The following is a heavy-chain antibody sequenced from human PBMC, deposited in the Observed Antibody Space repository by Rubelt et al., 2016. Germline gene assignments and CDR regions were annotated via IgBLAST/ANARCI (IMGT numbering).Heavy chain of an antibody. D-gene: IGHD6-19*01. CDR1: GGSLSGYY. CDR2: INHSGST. CDR3: TRAREGGWYFDY. J-gene: IGHJ4*02. V-gene: IGHV4-34*01. Sequence: QVQLQQWGAGLLKPSETLSLTCAVYGGSLSGYYWSWIRQPPGKGLEWSGEINHSGSTNYNPSLKSRVTISVDTSKNQFSLQLNSVTPEDTAVYYCTRAREGGWYFDYWGRGTLVTVSS.